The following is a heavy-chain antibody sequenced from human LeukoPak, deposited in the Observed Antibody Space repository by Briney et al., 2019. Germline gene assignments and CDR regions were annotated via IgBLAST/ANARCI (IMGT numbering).Heavy chain of an antibody. Sequence: ASVKVSCKISGHTFTGYYIHWVRHAPGQGLEWMGRINPNRGGTDFAQKFRGRVTMTRDDSINTGYMELSSLRSDDTAIYYCASGGGSFGDVWGQGTMVTVSS. CDR1: GHTFTGYY. D-gene: IGHD2-15*01. CDR2: INPNRGGT. CDR3: ASGGGSFGDV. V-gene: IGHV1-2*06. J-gene: IGHJ3*01.